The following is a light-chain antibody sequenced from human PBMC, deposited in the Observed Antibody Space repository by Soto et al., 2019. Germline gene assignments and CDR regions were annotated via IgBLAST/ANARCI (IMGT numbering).Light chain of an antibody. CDR3: QQYNSYYRT. Sequence: DIQMTQSPSTLSASVGDRVTITCRASQSISSWLAWYQQKPGKAPKLLIYKASSLESGVPSRFSGSGSGTEFTLTISSLQPDDFATHYCQQYNSYYRTFGQGTKVDIK. CDR2: KAS. CDR1: QSISSW. J-gene: IGKJ1*01. V-gene: IGKV1-5*03.